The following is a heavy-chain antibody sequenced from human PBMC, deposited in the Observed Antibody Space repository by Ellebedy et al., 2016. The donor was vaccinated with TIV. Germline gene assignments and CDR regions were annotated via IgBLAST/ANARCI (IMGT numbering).Heavy chain of an antibody. CDR3: ARGVTSKAQFDF. V-gene: IGHV3-7*03. D-gene: IGHD2-21*02. Sequence: PGGSLRLSCAASGFIFSDCWMTWVRQAPGKGLEFVANIDQGGNAKHYVDSVKGRFTISRDNSKNTLYLQMNSLSAEDTAVNYCARGVTSKAQFDFWGQGTLVTVSS. CDR2: IDQGGNAK. J-gene: IGHJ4*02. CDR1: GFIFSDCW.